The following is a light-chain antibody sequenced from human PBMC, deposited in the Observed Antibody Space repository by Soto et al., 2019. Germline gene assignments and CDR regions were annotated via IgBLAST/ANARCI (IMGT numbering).Light chain of an antibody. V-gene: IGKV3-11*01. J-gene: IGKJ1*01. CDR1: QRVSSD. CDR2: DAS. Sequence: EIVLTQSPANLSLSPGERATLSCRASQRVSSDLAWYQHKPGQAPRLVIYDASKRAIGIPARFSGSGYGTDFTLTISSLESEDFAVCYCQQCSNWPRTFGQGTKVDIK. CDR3: QQCSNWPRT.